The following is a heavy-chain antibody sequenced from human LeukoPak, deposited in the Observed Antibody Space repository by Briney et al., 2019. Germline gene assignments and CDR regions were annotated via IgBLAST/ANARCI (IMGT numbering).Heavy chain of an antibody. J-gene: IGHJ4*02. CDR3: ARTAAAGLDFDY. Sequence: SETLSLTCAVYGGSFSGYYWSWIPQPPGKGLEWIGEINHSGSTNYNPSLKSRVTISVDTSKNQFSLKLSSVTAADTAVYYCARTAAAGLDFDYWRQGTLVGVPS. V-gene: IGHV4-34*01. CDR2: INHSGST. D-gene: IGHD6-13*01. CDR1: GGSFSGYY.